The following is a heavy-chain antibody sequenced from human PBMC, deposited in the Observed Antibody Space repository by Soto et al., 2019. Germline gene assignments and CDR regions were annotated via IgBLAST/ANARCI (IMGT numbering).Heavy chain of an antibody. CDR2: IYYSGST. CDR3: ARDIPDDYGDYVIFDY. D-gene: IGHD4-17*01. V-gene: IGHV4-59*01. Sequence: QVQLQESGPGLVKPSETLSLTCTVSGGSISSYYWSWIRQPPGKGLEWVGYIYYSGSTNYNPSLKSRVTISVDTSKNQFSLKLSSVTAADTAVYYCARDIPDDYGDYVIFDYWGQGTLVTVSS. J-gene: IGHJ4*02. CDR1: GGSISSYY.